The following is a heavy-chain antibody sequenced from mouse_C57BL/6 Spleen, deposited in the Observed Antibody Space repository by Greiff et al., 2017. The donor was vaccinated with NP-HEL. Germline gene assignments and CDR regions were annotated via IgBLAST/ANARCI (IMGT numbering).Heavy chain of an antibody. D-gene: IGHD1-1*01. CDR3: ARLGGSSFYAMDY. V-gene: IGHV1-50*01. J-gene: IGHJ4*01. CDR2: IDPSDSYT. Sequence: QVQLQQPGAELVKPGASVKLSCKASGYTFTSYWMQWVKQRPGQGLEWIGEIDPSDSYTNYNQKFKGKATLTVDTSSSTAYMQLSSLTSEDSAVYYCARLGGSSFYAMDYWGQGTSVTVSS. CDR1: GYTFTSYW.